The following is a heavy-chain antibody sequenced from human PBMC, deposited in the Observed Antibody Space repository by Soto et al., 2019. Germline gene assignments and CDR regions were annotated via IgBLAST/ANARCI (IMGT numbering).Heavy chain of an antibody. CDR2: ISWNSGTI. CDR1: GFSFDYYA. Sequence: GGSLRLSCAASGFSFDYYAMHWVRQAPGKGLEWVTGISWNSGTIGYADSVKGRFTISRDNAKNSLYLQMNSLRAEDTALYYCARDVWSRASGPPDSWGQGTLVTVSS. J-gene: IGHJ4*02. CDR3: ARDVWSRASGPPDS. D-gene: IGHD3-10*01. V-gene: IGHV3-9*01.